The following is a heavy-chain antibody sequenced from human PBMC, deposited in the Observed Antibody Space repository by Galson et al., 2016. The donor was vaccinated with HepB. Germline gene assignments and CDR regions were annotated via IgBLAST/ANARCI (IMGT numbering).Heavy chain of an antibody. CDR1: GFSITTPGVG. D-gene: IGHD1-14*01. J-gene: IGHJ4*02. CDR3: AHRRPKTLGEPPSNYFAS. Sequence: PALVKPTQTLTLTCDLSGFSITTPGVGVGWIRQPPGKALQWLALIYWDDDKAYSPSLRTRLTIPKDTSKTQVVLTLTNVNPADTGSSFCAHRRPKTLGEPPSNYFASWGQGALVAVSS. CDR2: IYWDDDK. V-gene: IGHV2-5*02.